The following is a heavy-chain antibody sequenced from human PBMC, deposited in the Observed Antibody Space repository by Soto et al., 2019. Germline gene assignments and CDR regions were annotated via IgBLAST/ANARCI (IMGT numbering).Heavy chain of an antibody. D-gene: IGHD4-17*01. J-gene: IGHJ6*03. CDR2: IKQDGSEK. V-gene: IGHV3-7*01. CDR1: GFTFSSYW. CDR3: ATDYGDYDYYYYYMDV. Sequence: GESLKISCAASGFTFSSYWMSWVRQAPGKGLEWVANIKQDGSEKYYVDSVKGRFTISRDNAKNSLYLQMNSLRAEDTAVYYCATDYGDYDYYYYYMDVWGKGTTVTVSS.